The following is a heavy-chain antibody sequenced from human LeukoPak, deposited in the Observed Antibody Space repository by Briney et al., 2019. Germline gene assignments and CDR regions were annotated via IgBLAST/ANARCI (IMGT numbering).Heavy chain of an antibody. D-gene: IGHD3-10*01. V-gene: IGHV3-23*01. J-gene: IGHJ4*02. CDR1: GFTFSSYA. CDR2: ISGSGGST. Sequence: GGSLRLSCAASGFTFSSYAMSWVRQAPGKGLEWVSAISGSGGSTYYADSVKGRFTISRDNSKNTLYLQMNSLRAEDTAVYYCAKSSSGSYYNLIDYWGQGTLVTVSS. CDR3: AKSSSGSYYNLIDY.